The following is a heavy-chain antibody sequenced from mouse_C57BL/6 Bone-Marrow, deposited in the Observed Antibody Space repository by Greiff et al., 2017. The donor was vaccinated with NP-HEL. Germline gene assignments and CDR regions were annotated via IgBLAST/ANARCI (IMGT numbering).Heavy chain of an antibody. Sequence: QVQLQQPGAELVKPGASVKLSCKASGYTFTSYWMHWVKQRPGQGLEWIGMIHPNSGSTNYNEKFKSKATLTVDKSSSTAYMQLSSLTSEDSAVYYCARGSYYYGSSDYWGQGTTLTVSS. CDR3: ARGSYYYGSSDY. J-gene: IGHJ2*01. D-gene: IGHD1-1*01. V-gene: IGHV1-64*01. CDR1: GYTFTSYW. CDR2: IHPNSGST.